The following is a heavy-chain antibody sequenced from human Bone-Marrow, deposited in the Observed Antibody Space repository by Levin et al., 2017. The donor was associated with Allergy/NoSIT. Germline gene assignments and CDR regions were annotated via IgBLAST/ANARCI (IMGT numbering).Heavy chain of an antibody. CDR2: ISYDGSNK. V-gene: IGHV3-30-3*01. CDR3: ARGKLVGYYYFYMDV. CDR1: GFTFSSFA. J-gene: IGHJ6*03. Sequence: PGGSLRLSCAASGFTFSSFAFHWVRRAPGKGLEWLTVISYDGSNKYYAVSAKGRFTISRDNSKNALDLQMNSLRAEDTGIYYCARGKLVGYYYFYMDVWGKGTTVTVSS.